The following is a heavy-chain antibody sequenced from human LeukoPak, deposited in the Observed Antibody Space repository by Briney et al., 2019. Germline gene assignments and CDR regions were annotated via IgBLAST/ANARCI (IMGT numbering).Heavy chain of an antibody. V-gene: IGHV4-39*07. CDR3: ARQIAVVEPTDPNWFDS. CDR2: MFYSGRT. J-gene: IGHJ5*01. Sequence: SETLSHTCNVSGDSISSGSYYWGWIRQPPGKGLEWIGSMFYSGRTYYTPSLKSRVTMSLDTSKNQFSLRLTSVTAADTAVYYCARQIAVVEPTDPNWFDSWGQGTLVTVSS. D-gene: IGHD2-21*01. CDR1: GDSISSGSYY.